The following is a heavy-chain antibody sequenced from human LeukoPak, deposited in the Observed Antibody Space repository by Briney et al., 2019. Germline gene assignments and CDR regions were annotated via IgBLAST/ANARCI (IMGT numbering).Heavy chain of an antibody. CDR2: ISWNSGSI. D-gene: IGHD6-13*01. V-gene: IGHV3-9*01. J-gene: IGHJ5*02. Sequence: GGSLRLSCAASGFTFDDYAMHWVRQAPGKGLEWVSGISWNSGSIGYADSVKGRFTISRDNAKNSLYLQMNSLRAEDTALYYCAKLVAAAGGFDPWGQGTLVTVSS. CDR3: AKLVAAAGGFDP. CDR1: GFTFDDYA.